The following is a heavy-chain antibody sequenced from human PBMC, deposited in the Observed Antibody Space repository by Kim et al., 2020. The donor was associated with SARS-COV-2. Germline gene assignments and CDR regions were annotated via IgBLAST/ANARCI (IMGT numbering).Heavy chain of an antibody. CDR1: GFTFSSYA. J-gene: IGHJ4*02. D-gene: IGHD3-10*01. CDR3: AGLLLWFGELTDY. V-gene: IGHV3-23*01. CDR2: ISGSGGST. Sequence: GGSLRLSCAASGFTFSSYAMSWVRQAPGKGLEWVSAISGSGGSTYYADSVKGRFTISRDNSKNTLYLQMNSLRAEDTAVYYCAGLLLWFGELTDYWGQGTLVTVSS.